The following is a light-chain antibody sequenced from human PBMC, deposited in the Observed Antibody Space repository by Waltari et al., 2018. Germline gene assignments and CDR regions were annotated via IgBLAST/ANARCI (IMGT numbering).Light chain of an antibody. CDR2: GAS. CDR3: QQYGSSLYT. Sequence: EIVLTQSPGTLSLSPGERATLSCRASQSVSSSYLAWYQQKPGQAPRLLIYGASSRATGIPDRFSGSGSGTDFTHTIGRLEPEDSAVYYCQQYGSSLYTFGQGTKVEIK. J-gene: IGKJ2*01. CDR1: QSVSSSY. V-gene: IGKV3-20*01.